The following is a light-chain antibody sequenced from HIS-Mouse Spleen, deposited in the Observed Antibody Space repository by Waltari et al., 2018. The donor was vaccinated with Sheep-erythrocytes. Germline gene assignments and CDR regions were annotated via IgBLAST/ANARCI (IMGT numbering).Light chain of an antibody. CDR1: SSDVGGYNY. CDR3: CSYAGSLWV. J-gene: IGLJ3*02. V-gene: IGLV2-11*01. CDR2: DVS. Sequence: QSALTQPRSVSGSPGQSVTISCTGTSSDVGGYNYVSWYQQHPGKAPKLMIYDVSKRPSGVPDRFSGSKSGNTASLIISGLQAEDEADYYCCSYAGSLWVFGGGTKLTVL.